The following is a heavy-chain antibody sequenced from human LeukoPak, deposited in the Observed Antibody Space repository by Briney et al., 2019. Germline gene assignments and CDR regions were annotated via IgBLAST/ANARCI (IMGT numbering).Heavy chain of an antibody. CDR3: ARDQRYYDSSGYYAYYYYMDV. J-gene: IGHJ6*03. V-gene: IGHV1-69*13. D-gene: IGHD3-22*01. CDR1: GYTFTSYG. Sequence: GASVKVSCKASGYTFTSYGISWVRQAPGQGLEWMGGIIPIFGTANYAQKFQGRVTITADESTSTAYMELSSLRSEDTAVYYCARDQRYYDSSGYYAYYYYMDVWGKGTTVTISS. CDR2: IIPIFGTA.